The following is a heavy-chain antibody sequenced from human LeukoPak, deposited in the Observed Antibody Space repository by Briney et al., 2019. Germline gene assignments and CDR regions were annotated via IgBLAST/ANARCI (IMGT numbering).Heavy chain of an antibody. J-gene: IGHJ6*02. Sequence: PSETLSLTCTVSGGSISSSSYYWGWIRQPPGKGLEWIGSIYYSGSTYYNPSLKSRVTISVDTSKNQFSLKLSSVTAADTAVYYCARDTIAVAVGMDVWGQGTTVTVSS. V-gene: IGHV4-39*07. CDR2: IYYSGST. CDR3: ARDTIAVAVGMDV. D-gene: IGHD6-19*01. CDR1: GGSISSSSYY.